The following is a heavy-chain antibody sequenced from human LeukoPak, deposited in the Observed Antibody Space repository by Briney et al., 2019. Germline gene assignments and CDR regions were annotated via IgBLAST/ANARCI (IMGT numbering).Heavy chain of an antibody. D-gene: IGHD1-7*01. CDR2: ISYDGSNK. J-gene: IGHJ4*02. CDR3: AKDLELLDY. CDR1: GFTFSSCG. Sequence: GGSLRLSCAASGFTFSSCGMHWVRQAPGKGLEWVAAISYDGSNKYYADSVKGRFTISRDNSKNTLYLQMNSLRAEDTAVYYCAKDLELLDYWGQGTLVTVSS. V-gene: IGHV3-30*18.